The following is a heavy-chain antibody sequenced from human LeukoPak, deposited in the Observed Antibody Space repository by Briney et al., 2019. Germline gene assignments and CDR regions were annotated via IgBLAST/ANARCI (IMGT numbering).Heavy chain of an antibody. J-gene: IGHJ5*02. CDR1: GYAFTGYY. Sequence: ASVKVSCKASGYAFTGYYMHWVRQAPGQGLEWMGWINPNSGGTNYAQKFQGRVTMTRDTSISTAYMELSGLRSDDTAVYYCARDEELLWFGELLPHYNWFDPWGQGTLVTVSS. CDR2: INPNSGGT. V-gene: IGHV1-2*02. CDR3: ARDEELLWFGELLPHYNWFDP. D-gene: IGHD3-10*01.